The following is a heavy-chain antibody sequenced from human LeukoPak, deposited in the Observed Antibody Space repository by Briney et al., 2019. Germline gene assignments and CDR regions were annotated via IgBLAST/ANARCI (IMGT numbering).Heavy chain of an antibody. V-gene: IGHV3-23*01. CDR2: ISGSGGST. CDR3: ARGGYYYYYMDV. J-gene: IGHJ6*03. CDR1: GFTFSSYA. Sequence: GGSLRLSCAASGFTFSSYAMSWVRHAPGKGLGWVSAISGSGGSTYYADSVKGRFTISRDNSTNTLYLQMNSLRAEDTAVYYCARGGYYYYYMDVWGKGTTVTISS.